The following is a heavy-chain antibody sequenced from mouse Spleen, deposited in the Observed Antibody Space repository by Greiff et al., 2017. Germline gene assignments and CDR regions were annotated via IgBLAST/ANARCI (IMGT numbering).Heavy chain of an antibody. CDR3: ARASSRYVRAMDY. J-gene: IGHJ4*01. Sequence: VKLQESGAGLAKPGASVKLSCKASGYTFTSYWMHWVKQRPGQGLEWIGYINPSSGYTKYNQKFKDKATLTADKSSSTAYMQLSSLTYEDSAVYYCARASSRYVRAMDYWGQGTSVTVSS. CDR2: INPSSGYT. V-gene: IGHV1-7*01. D-gene: IGHD3-2*02. CDR1: GYTFTSYW.